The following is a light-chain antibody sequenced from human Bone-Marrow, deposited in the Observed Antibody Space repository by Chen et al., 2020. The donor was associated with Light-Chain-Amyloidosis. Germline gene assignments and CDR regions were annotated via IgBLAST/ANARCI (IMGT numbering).Light chain of an antibody. J-gene: IGLJ3*02. CDR3: QVWDRSSDRPV. Sequence: SYVLTQPSSVSVAPGQTATIASGGTNIGSTSVHWYQQTSGQAPLLVVYDDSDRPSGIPERLSGSNSGNTATLTISRVEAGDEADYYCQVWDRSSDRPVFGGGTKLTVL. CDR2: DDS. V-gene: IGLV3-21*02. CDR1: NIGSTS.